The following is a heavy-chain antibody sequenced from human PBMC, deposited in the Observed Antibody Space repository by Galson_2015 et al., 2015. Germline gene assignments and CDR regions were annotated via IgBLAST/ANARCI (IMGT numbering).Heavy chain of an antibody. CDR3: ARHALTYYYDSSGYYLGY. V-gene: IGHV4-39*01. D-gene: IGHD3-22*01. J-gene: IGHJ4*02. Sequence: ETLSLTCTVSGGSISSRSYYWGWIRQPPGKGLEWIGSIYYSGSTYYNPSLKSRVTISVDTSKSQFSLKLSYVTAADTAVYYCARHALTYYYDSSGYYLGYWGQGTLVTVSS. CDR2: IYYSGST. CDR1: GGSISSRSYY.